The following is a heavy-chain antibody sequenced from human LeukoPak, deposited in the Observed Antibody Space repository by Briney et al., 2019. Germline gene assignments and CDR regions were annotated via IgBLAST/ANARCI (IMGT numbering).Heavy chain of an antibody. V-gene: IGHV3-64*01. D-gene: IGHD6-19*01. CDR2: ISSNGGST. CDR3: AREPHSSGWYGWFDP. CDR1: GFTFSSYA. Sequence: GGSLRLSCAASGFTFSSYAMHWVRQAPGRGLEYVSAISSNGGSTYYANSVKGRFTISRDNSKNTLYLQMGSLRAEDMAVYYCAREPHSSGWYGWFDPWGQGTLVTVSS. J-gene: IGHJ5*02.